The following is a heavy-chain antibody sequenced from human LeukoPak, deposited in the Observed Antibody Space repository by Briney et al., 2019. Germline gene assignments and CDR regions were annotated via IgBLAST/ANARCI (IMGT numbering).Heavy chain of an antibody. CDR3: AKGLHDYGGRELQGGFCDI. V-gene: IGHV3-30*18. J-gene: IGHJ3*02. CDR2: ISYDGSNK. D-gene: IGHD4-17*01. CDR1: GFTFSSYG. Sequence: GGSLRLSCAASGFTFSSYGMHWVRQAPGKGLEWVAVISYDGSNKYYADSVKGRFTISRDNSKNTLYLQMNSLRAEDTAVYYCAKGLHDYGGRELQGGFCDIWGQGTMVTVSS.